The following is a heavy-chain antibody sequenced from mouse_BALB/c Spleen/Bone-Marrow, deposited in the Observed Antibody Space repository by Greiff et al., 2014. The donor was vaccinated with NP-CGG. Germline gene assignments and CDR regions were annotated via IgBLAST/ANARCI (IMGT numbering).Heavy chain of an antibody. D-gene: IGHD1-1*01. CDR1: GYTFTSYV. CDR3: ALSEYFGSSFDY. J-gene: IGHJ2*01. V-gene: IGHV1-14*01. CDR2: INPYNDGT. Sequence: VQLQQSGPELVKPGASVKMSCKASGYTFTSYVMHWMKQKPGQGLEWIGYINPYNDGTKYNEAFKGKATLTSDKSSSTAYMDLIRLTSVASAVYFCALSEYFGSSFDYWGQGTTLTVSS.